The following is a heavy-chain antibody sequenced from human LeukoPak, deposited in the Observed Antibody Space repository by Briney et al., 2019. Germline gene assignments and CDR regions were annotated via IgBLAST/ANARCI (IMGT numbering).Heavy chain of an antibody. V-gene: IGHV4-4*02. CDR2: MYLSGTT. D-gene: IGHD3-22*01. CDR1: GDSVSSNNW. J-gene: IGHJ4*02. Sequence: SETLSLTCEVSGDSVSSNNWWSWVRQPPGKGLEWIGEMYLSGTTHSNPSVKSRVTVSIDKSKNQFFLNLSSVTAADTAVYYCAGLVGRYSSGLYYYYFDYWGQGTLVTVSS. CDR3: AGLVGRYSSGLYYYYFDY.